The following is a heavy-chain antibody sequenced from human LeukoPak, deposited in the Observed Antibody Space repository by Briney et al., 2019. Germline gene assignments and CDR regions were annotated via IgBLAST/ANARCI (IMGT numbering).Heavy chain of an antibody. J-gene: IGHJ6*03. CDR3: ARRRQTCQPLCYYYLDV. V-gene: IGHV4-59*08. CDR1: GDSMKSYF. D-gene: IGHD2-21*01. Sequence: SETLSLTCSVAGDSMKSYFWAWIRQPPGRGLEWIGFIYYSGSASNYGPSLQSRVTMSADTSKNQFSLKLTSMTAADTATYYCARRRQTCQPLCYYYLDVWGKGTTVTVSS. CDR2: IYYSGSAS.